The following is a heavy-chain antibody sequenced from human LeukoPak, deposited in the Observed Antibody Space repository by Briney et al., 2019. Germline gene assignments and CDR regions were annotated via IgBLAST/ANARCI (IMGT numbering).Heavy chain of an antibody. V-gene: IGHV3-23*01. Sequence: PGGSLRLSCTASGFTFSSYAMSWVRQAPGKGLEWVSAISGSGGTTYYADSVKGRFTISRDNSKNTLYLQMNSLRVEDTAIYCCAKGPTVPVADYYFDYWGQGTLVTVSS. CDR3: AKGPTVPVADYYFDY. CDR2: ISGSGGTT. D-gene: IGHD6-19*01. J-gene: IGHJ4*02. CDR1: GFTFSSYA.